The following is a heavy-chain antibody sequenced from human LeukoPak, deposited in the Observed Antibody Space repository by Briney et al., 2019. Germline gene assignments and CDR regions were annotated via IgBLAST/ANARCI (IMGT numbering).Heavy chain of an antibody. CDR1: GGSFSGYY. D-gene: IGHD4-11*01. J-gene: IGHJ4*02. CDR3: AKPTTVTKEYYFDY. V-gene: IGHV4-34*01. Sequence: SETLSLTCAVYGGSFSGYYWGWIRQPPGKGLEWIGEINHSGSTNYNPSLKSRVTISVDTSKNQFSLKLSSVTAADTAVYYCAKPTTVTKEYYFDYWGQGTLVTVSS. CDR2: INHSGST.